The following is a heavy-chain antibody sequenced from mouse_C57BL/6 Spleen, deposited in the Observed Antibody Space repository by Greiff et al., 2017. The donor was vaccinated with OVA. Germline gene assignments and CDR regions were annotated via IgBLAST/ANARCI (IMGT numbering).Heavy chain of an antibody. Sequence: DVKLVESGGGLVKPGGSLKLSCAASGFTFSSYAMSWVRQTPEKRLEWVATISDGGSYTYYPDNVKGRFTISRDNAKNNLYLQMSHLKSEDTAMYYCAREAVVATGDFDYWGQGTTLTVSS. CDR1: GFTFSSYA. CDR2: ISDGGSYT. V-gene: IGHV5-4*01. J-gene: IGHJ2*01. CDR3: AREAVVATGDFDY. D-gene: IGHD1-1*01.